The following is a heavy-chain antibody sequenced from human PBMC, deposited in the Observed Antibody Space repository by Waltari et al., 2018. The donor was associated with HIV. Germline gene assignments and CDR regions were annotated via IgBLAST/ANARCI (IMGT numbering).Heavy chain of an antibody. V-gene: IGHV4-39*01. J-gene: IGHJ6*02. CDR1: GGSISSSRYY. Sequence: QLQLQESGPGLVKPSETLSLPCTVSGGSISSSRYYWGWIRQPPGKGLEWIGSIYYSGSTYYNPSLKSRVTISVDTSKNQFSLKLSSVTAADTAVYYCARPNFWSGLRYYYYGMDVWGQGTTVTVSS. CDR2: IYYSGST. D-gene: IGHD3-3*01. CDR3: ARPNFWSGLRYYYYGMDV.